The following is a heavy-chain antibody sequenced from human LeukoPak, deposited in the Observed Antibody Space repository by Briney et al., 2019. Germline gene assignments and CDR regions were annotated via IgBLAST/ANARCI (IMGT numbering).Heavy chain of an antibody. Sequence: SETLSLTCAVSGGSFSGYYWSWIRQPSGKGLEWIGEINHSGSTYYNPSLKSRVTISVDTSKNQFSLKLSSVTAADTAVYYCARHQRPDYGDYMDVWGKGTTVTISS. CDR3: ARHQRPDYGDYMDV. V-gene: IGHV4-34*01. CDR1: GGSFSGYY. D-gene: IGHD4-17*01. CDR2: INHSGST. J-gene: IGHJ6*03.